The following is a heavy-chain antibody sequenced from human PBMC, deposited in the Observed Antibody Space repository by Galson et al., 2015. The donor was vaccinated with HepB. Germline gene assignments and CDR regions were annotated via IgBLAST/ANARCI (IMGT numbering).Heavy chain of an antibody. CDR3: ARELLGIVGALDY. D-gene: IGHD1-26*01. CDR2: ISYDGSNK. Sequence: SLRLSCAASGFTFSSYAMHWVRQAPGKGLEWVAVISYDGSNKYYADSVKGRFTISRDNSKNTLYLQMNSLRAEDTAVYYCARELLGIVGALDYWGQGTLVTVSS. CDR1: GFTFSSYA. J-gene: IGHJ4*02. V-gene: IGHV3-30-3*01.